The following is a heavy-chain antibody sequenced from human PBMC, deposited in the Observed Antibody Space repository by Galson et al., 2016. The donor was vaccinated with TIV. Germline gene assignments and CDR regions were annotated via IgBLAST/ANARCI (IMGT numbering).Heavy chain of an antibody. D-gene: IGHD4-17*01. CDR1: GFSFSDYG. CDR3: AKDPRLYGDYLLAYFDF. J-gene: IGHJ4*02. Sequence: SLRLSCAASGFSFSDYGLHWVRQAPGRGLEWLAVISYDGSYKYYADSVKGRFTISRDNTNNTVSLQMNSLRPEDTGVYYCAKDPRLYGDYLLAYFDFWGQGDLVTVST. V-gene: IGHV3-30*18. CDR2: ISYDGSYK.